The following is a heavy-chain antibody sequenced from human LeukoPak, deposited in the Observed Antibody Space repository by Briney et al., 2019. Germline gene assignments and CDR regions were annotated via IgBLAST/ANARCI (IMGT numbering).Heavy chain of an antibody. CDR2: IKQDGSEK. V-gene: IGHV3-7*04. CDR3: ARGPAGWARPNAFDI. Sequence: GGSLRPSCAASGFTFSSYWMSWVRQAPGKGLEWVANIKQDGSEKYYVDSVKGRFTISRDNAKNSLYLQMNSLRAEDTAVYYCARGPAGWARPNAFDIWGQGTMVTVSS. D-gene: IGHD3-16*01. J-gene: IGHJ3*02. CDR1: GFTFSSYW.